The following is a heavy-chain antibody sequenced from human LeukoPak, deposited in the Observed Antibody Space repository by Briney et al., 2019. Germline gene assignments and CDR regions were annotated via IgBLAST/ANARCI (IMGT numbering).Heavy chain of an antibody. CDR1: GFTFSSFW. CDR3: AREEGATTVYYFDY. J-gene: IGHJ4*02. V-gene: IGHV3-7*01. Sequence: GGSLRLSCAASGFTFSSFWMSWVRQAPGKGLEWVANIKQDGSEKYYVDFVKGRFTISRDNAKNSLYLQMNSLRAEDTAVYYCAREEGATTVYYFDYWGQGTLVTVSS. CDR2: IKQDGSEK. D-gene: IGHD1-26*01.